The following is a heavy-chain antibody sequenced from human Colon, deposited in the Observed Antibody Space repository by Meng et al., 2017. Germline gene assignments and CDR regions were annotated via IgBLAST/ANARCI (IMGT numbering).Heavy chain of an antibody. J-gene: IGHJ1*01. CDR2: IYYSGST. V-gene: IGHV4-39*07. Sequence: SETLSLTCTVSGGSISSSSYYWGWIRQPPGKGLEWIGSIYYSGSTYYNPPLKSRVTISVDTSKNQFSLKLSSVTAADTAVYYCARVLRGSGIILYFQHWGQGTLVTVSS. CDR3: ARVLRGSGIILYFQH. CDR1: GGSISSSSYY. D-gene: IGHD3-10*01.